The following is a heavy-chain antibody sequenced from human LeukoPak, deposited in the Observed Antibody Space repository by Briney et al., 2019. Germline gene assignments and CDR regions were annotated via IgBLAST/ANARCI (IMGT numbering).Heavy chain of an antibody. CDR1: GFTFSSNW. J-gene: IGHJ4*02. CDR3: VAGYSYDYVWAHAGY. V-gene: IGHV3-7*01. CDR2: IKQDGSEK. D-gene: IGHD3-16*01. Sequence: GGSLRLSCAASGFTFSSNWMSWVRQAPGKGLEWVANIKQDGSEKYYVDSVKGRFTISRDNAKNSLYLQMNSLRAEDTAVYYCVAGYSYDYVWAHAGYWGQGTLVTVSS.